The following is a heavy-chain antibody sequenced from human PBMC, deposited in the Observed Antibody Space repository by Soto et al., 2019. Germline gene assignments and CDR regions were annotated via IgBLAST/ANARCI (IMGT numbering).Heavy chain of an antibody. D-gene: IGHD3-10*01. V-gene: IGHV1-69*02. Sequence: QVQLVQSGAEVKKPGSSVKVSCTASGDTFSRYTISWVRHAPGQGPEWMGRTIPMLSMANYALKVQGRVGITADKSTSTVYMVLSNLRSEDTAVYYCATNYGSGSAPFDHWGQGTLGTVAS. CDR2: TIPMLSMA. CDR1: GDTFSRYT. J-gene: IGHJ4*02. CDR3: ATNYGSGSAPFDH.